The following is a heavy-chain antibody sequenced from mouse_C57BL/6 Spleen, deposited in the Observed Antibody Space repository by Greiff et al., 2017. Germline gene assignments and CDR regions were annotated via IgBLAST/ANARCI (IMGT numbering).Heavy chain of an antibody. CDR3: ARYGSSWDY. V-gene: IGHV1-55*01. D-gene: IGHD1-1*01. Sequence: QVQLQQPGAELVKPGASVKMSCKASGYTFTSYWITWVKQRPGQGLEWIGDIYPGSGSTNYNEKFKSQATLTVDTSSRTAYMQLSSLTSEDSAVYYCARYGSSWDYWGQGTTLTVSS. J-gene: IGHJ2*01. CDR1: GYTFTSYW. CDR2: IYPGSGST.